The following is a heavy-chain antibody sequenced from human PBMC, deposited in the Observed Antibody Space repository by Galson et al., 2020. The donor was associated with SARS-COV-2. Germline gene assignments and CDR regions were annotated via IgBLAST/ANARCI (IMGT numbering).Heavy chain of an antibody. CDR2: IYYSGST. V-gene: IGHV4-59*01. J-gene: IGHJ6*03. D-gene: IGHD3-3*01. CDR3: ARGITIFGGVYCMDV. CDR1: GGSISSYY. Sequence: SETLSLTCTVSGGSISSYYWSWIRQHPGKGLEWIGYIYYSGSTNYNPSLKSRVTISVDTSKNQFSLKLSSVTAADTAVYYCARGITIFGGVYCMDVGGKGTTVTVSS.